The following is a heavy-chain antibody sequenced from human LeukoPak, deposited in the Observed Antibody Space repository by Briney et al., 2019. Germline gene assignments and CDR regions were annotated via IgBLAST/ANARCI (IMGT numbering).Heavy chain of an antibody. D-gene: IGHD4-17*01. CDR1: GYTFTNYG. CDR3: ARDPLYGDYVTSPFDY. V-gene: IGHV1-69*13. CDR2: IIPIFGTA. J-gene: IGHJ4*02. Sequence: ASVKVSCKTSGYTFTNYGISWVRQAPGQGLEWMGGIIPIFGTANYAQKFQGRVTITADESTSTAYMELSSLRSEDTAVYYCARDPLYGDYVTSPFDYWGQGTLVTVSS.